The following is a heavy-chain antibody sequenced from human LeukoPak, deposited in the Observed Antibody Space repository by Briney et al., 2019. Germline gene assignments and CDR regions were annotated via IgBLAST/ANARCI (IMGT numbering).Heavy chain of an antibody. D-gene: IGHD3-10*01. CDR3: VRGTPSGPIFDY. V-gene: IGHV3-72*01. J-gene: IGHJ4*02. CDR2: NRNKGNRYTT. CDR1: GFTFSDHY. Sequence: PGGSLRLSCAASGFTFSDHYMDWVRQAPGKGLEWVGRNRNKGNRYTTQYAASVKGRFTISRDDSKNSLYLEMNSLKTEDTAVYYCVRGTPSGPIFDYWGQGTLVTVSS.